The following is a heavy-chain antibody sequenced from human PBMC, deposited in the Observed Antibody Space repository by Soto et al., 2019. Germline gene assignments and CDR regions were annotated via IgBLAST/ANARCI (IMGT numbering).Heavy chain of an antibody. CDR1: GGTFSSYA. CDR2: IIPIFGTA. D-gene: IGHD3-22*01. J-gene: IGHJ6*02. Sequence: SVKVSCKASGGTFSSYAISWVRQAPGQGLEWMGGIIPIFGTANYAQKFQGRVTITADESTSTAYMELSSLRSEDTAVYYCARYYDSSGYYRNNYYYYYGMDVWGQGTTVTVSS. V-gene: IGHV1-69*13. CDR3: ARYYDSSGYYRNNYYYYYGMDV.